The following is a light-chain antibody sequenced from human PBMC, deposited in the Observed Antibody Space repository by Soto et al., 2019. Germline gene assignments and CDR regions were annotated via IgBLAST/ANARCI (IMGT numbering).Light chain of an antibody. CDR1: QTLLHSNGKSY. Sequence: EIVMTQTPLSLSVTPGQSASISCRSSQTLLHSNGKSYLYWYLQKAGQAPQLLIYEVSKRFSGVPDRFSGSGAGTDFTLKISRVEAEDVGVYYCLQSRQFPLTFGGGTKVEIK. CDR3: LQSRQFPLT. V-gene: IGKV2D-29*01. CDR2: EVS. J-gene: IGKJ4*01.